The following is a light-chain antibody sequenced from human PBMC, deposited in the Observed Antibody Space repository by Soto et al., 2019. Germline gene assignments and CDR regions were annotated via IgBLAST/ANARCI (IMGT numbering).Light chain of an antibody. CDR3: QQYEKWWT. CDR2: GAS. CDR1: ESVGSN. Sequence: VLTQSPATLSASPGERATLSCRASESVGSNLAWYQQKPGQAPRLLIYGASTRAIGIPIRFSGSGSGTEFTLNISSLQSEDFAVYYCQQYEKWWTFGQGTKVDIK. J-gene: IGKJ1*01. V-gene: IGKV3-15*01.